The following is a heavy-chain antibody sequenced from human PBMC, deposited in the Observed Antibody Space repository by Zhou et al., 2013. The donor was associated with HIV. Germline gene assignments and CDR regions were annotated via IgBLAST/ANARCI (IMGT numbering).Heavy chain of an antibody. V-gene: IGHV1-69*15. CDR2: IIPAFDVA. Sequence: QVHLEQSGTEVKKPGSSVKVSCKASGDTVNIHAFSWVRQAPGQGLEWMGRIIPAFDVADYAEKFQGRVTISADDSSNTANMVLSSLRSDDTATYYCATEGKDYYDSGSVGLDSWGQGTRVTVSS. J-gene: IGHJ4*02. D-gene: IGHD3-10*01. CDR3: ATEGKDYYDSGSVGLDS. CDR1: GDTVNIHA.